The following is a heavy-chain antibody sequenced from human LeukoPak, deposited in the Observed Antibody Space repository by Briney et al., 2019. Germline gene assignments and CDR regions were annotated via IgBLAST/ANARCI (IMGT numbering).Heavy chain of an antibody. V-gene: IGHV4-30-2*01. CDR2: IYHSGST. J-gene: IGHJ2*01. Sequence: SETLSLTCAVSGGSISSGGYSWSWIRQPPGKGLEWIVYIYHSGSTYYNPSLKSRVTISVDRSKNQFSLKLSSVTAADTAVYYGARESLAYCGGDCYSRYFDLWGRGTLVTVSS. CDR3: ARESLAYCGGDCYSRYFDL. D-gene: IGHD2-21*02. CDR1: GGSISSGGYS.